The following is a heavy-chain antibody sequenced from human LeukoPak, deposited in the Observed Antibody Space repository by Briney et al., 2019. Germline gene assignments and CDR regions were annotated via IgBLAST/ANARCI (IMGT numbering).Heavy chain of an antibody. J-gene: IGHJ6*03. CDR3: ARGVTARGFYYYMDI. CDR1: GYTFTGYY. Sequence: GSVKVSCKASGYTFTGYYMHWVRQAPGQGLEWMGWINPNSGGTNSAQKFQGRVTMTRDTSISTAYMELSRLTSDDTAVYSCARGVTARGFYYYMDIWGKGTTVTISS. V-gene: IGHV1-2*02. D-gene: IGHD2-21*02. CDR2: INPNSGGT.